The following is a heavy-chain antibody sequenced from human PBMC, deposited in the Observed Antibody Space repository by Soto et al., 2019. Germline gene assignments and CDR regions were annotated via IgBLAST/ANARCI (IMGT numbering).Heavy chain of an antibody. D-gene: IGHD3-16*01. CDR2: IYYSGSP. V-gene: IGHV4-39*01. Sequence: QPQLQESGPGQVKPSETLSLTCTVSGDSISSSNYYWVWIRLPPGKGLEWIGSIYYSGSPYYNRSLNCRGTQAVDTSQVPCSLKLSYVTAADTAVYYCARLTYSWAGNGFDPWGPGNLVTVSS. CDR1: GDSISSSNYY. J-gene: IGHJ5*02. CDR3: ARLTYSWAGNGFDP.